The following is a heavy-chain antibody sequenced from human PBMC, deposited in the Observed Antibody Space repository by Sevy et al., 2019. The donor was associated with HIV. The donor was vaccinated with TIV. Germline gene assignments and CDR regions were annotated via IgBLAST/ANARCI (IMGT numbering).Heavy chain of an antibody. CDR3: ARDFCSGGSCYSDFVY. CDR2: VNTRTGAT. D-gene: IGHD2-15*01. J-gene: IGHJ4*02. CDR1: GYSFTNYI. Sequence: ASVKVSCKASGYSFTNYIMYWVRQAPGQGLEWMGWVNTRTGATKYSEKFQGRVSITRYTSASISHMDLRGLKSEDTAVYYCARDFCSGGSCYSDFVYWGQGTLVTVSS. V-gene: IGHV1-3*04.